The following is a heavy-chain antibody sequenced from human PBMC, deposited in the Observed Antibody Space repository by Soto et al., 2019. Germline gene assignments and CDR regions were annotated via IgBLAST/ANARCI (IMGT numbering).Heavy chain of an antibody. CDR1: GFTFSNYY. Sequence: GSLRLSCAASGFTFSNYYMSWIRQAPGKGLEWVSYISSRASTIFYADSVKGRFTISRDNVKNSLYLQMNSLRAEDTAVYYCASGTNGAFFVYWGQGILVTV. D-gene: IGHD2-8*01. CDR3: ASGTNGAFFVY. CDR2: ISSRASTI. V-gene: IGHV3-11*01. J-gene: IGHJ4*02.